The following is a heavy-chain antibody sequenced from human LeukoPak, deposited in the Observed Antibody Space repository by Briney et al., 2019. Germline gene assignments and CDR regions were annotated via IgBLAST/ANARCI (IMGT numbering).Heavy chain of an antibody. CDR3: AKDMAGDYYDSSGYYYPY. D-gene: IGHD3-22*01. CDR2: ISGSGVST. Sequence: PGGSLRLSCAASGFTFSSFAMSWVRQAPGKGLEWVSAISGSGVSTYYADSVKGRFTISRDNSKHTLYLQMNSLRAEDTAVYYCAKDMAGDYYDSSGYYYPYWGQGTLVTVSS. V-gene: IGHV3-23*01. CDR1: GFTFSSFA. J-gene: IGHJ4*02.